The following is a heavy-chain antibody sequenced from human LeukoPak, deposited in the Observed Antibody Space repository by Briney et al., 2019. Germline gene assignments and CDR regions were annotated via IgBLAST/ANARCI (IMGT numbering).Heavy chain of an antibody. Sequence: GGSLRLSCAASGVTFNSYWMSWVRQAPGKGLEWVANINQDGREKYYVDSLKGRFTISRDNAKNSLYLQMNSLRAEDTAVFYCAREGAAMVPFDYWGQGTLVAVSS. J-gene: IGHJ4*02. CDR3: AREGAAMVPFDY. CDR1: GVTFNSYW. CDR2: INQDGREK. D-gene: IGHD5-18*01. V-gene: IGHV3-7*01.